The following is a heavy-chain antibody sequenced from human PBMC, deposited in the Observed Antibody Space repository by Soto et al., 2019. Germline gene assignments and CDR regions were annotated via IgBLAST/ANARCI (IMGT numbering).Heavy chain of an antibody. CDR2: ISGSSGYT. D-gene: IGHD3-10*01. CDR1: GFSFSDSY. J-gene: IGHJ6*02. V-gene: IGHV3-11*06. Sequence: QVQLVESGGGLVKPGGSLRLSCAASGFSFSDSYMSWVRQAPGKGLEWVAYISGSSGYTGYADSVKGRFTISRDNAKNSLFLQMNSLRFEDTAVYYCARDRGGYGPPDVWGQGTTVTVSS. CDR3: ARDRGGYGPPDV.